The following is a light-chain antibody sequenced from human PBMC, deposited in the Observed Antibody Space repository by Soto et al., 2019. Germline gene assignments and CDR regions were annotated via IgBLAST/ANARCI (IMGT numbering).Light chain of an antibody. CDR1: QSVASRN. Sequence: EIVLTQSPGTLSLSPGERATLSCRASQSVASRNLAWYQQKPGQAPRLLIYDASNRATGIPARFSGSGSGTDFTLTISSLEPEDFAVYYCQQRSNWLRTNFGQGTRLEIK. CDR3: QQRSNWLRTN. V-gene: IGKV3-11*01. J-gene: IGKJ5*01. CDR2: DAS.